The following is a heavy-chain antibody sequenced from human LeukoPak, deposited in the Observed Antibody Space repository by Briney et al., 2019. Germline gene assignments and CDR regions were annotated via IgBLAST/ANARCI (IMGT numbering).Heavy chain of an antibody. Sequence: SETLSLTCAVYGGSFSGYYWSWIRQPPGRGLEWIGEINHSGSTNYNPSLKSRVTISVDTSKNQFSLKLSSVTAADTAVYYCARGGYDSSGYYWGYFDYWGQGTLVTVSS. D-gene: IGHD3-22*01. V-gene: IGHV4-34*01. J-gene: IGHJ4*02. CDR3: ARGGYDSSGYYWGYFDY. CDR1: GGSFSGYY. CDR2: INHSGST.